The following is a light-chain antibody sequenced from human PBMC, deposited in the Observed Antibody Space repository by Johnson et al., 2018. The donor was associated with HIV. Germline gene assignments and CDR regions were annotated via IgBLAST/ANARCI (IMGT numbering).Light chain of an antibody. CDR1: SSNIGNNY. J-gene: IGLJ1*01. V-gene: IGLV1-51*02. CDR2: ENN. CDR3: GTWDNGLGIGYV. Sequence: QSVLTQPPSVSAAPGQKVTISCSGSSSNIGNNYVSWYQQLPGTAPKLLIYENNKRPSGIPDRFSGSKSGTSATLGITGLQAGDEADNYCGTWDNGLGIGYVCGTGTKVTVV.